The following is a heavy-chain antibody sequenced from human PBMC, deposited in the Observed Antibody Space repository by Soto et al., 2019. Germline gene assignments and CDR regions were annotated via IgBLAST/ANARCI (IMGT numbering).Heavy chain of an antibody. CDR3: ARLYCRSPSCYQAYGMDV. Sequence: QVLLVQSGAELKSPGSSVKVSCKASGSTFSTCTITWVRQAPGQGPEWMGGLIPSFGKANYAQKFQGRVTITADESLTTVYMELSSPRSDDTAVYYCARLYCRSPSCYQAYGMDVWGQGTTVTVYS. CDR2: LIPSFGKA. CDR1: GSTFSTCT. D-gene: IGHD2-2*01. J-gene: IGHJ6*02. V-gene: IGHV1-69*01.